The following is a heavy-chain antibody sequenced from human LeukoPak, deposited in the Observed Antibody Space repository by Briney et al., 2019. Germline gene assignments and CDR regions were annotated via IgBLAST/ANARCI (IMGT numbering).Heavy chain of an antibody. Sequence: GGSLRLSCAASGFTVSSNYMSWVRQAPGKGLEWVSVIYSGGSTYYADSVKGRFTISRDNSKNTLYLQMNSLRAEDTAVYYCARERQLVYFDYWGQGTLVTVSS. V-gene: IGHV3-53*01. CDR1: GFTVSSNY. J-gene: IGHJ4*02. CDR2: IYSGGST. CDR3: ARERQLVYFDY. D-gene: IGHD5-24*01.